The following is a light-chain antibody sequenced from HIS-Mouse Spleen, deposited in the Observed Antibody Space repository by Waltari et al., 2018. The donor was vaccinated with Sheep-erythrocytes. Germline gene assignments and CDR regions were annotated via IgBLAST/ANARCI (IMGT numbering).Light chain of an antibody. Sequence: DLQLTQSPSFLSASAGDRVTITCRASQGISSYLAWYQQKPGKAPKLLIYAASTLQSGVPSRFSGSGSGTEFTLTISSLQPEDFATYYCQQLNSYPHTFGQGTKLEIK. CDR3: QQLNSYPHT. J-gene: IGKJ2*01. CDR2: AAS. V-gene: IGKV1-9*01. CDR1: QGISSY.